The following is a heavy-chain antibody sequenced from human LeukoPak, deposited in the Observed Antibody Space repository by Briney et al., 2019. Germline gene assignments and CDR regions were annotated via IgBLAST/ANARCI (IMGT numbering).Heavy chain of an antibody. CDR3: ARGWGYFDY. CDR1: GGSFSGYS. Sequence: KPSETLSLTCAVYGGSFSGYSWNWIRQPPVKGLEWIGEINHSGGTNYNPSLKSRVTISVDRSKNQFSLKLSSVTAADTAVYYCARGWGYFDYWGQGTLVTVSS. J-gene: IGHJ4*02. CDR2: INHSGGT. D-gene: IGHD7-27*01. V-gene: IGHV4-34*01.